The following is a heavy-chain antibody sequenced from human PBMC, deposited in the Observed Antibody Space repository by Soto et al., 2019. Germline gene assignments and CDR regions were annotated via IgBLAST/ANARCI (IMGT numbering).Heavy chain of an antibody. D-gene: IGHD5-12*01. CDR1: GYSFTTYA. V-gene: IGHV1-3*01. Sequence: ASVKVSCKASGYSFTTYAIHWVRQAPGQSLEWMGWINGDNGKTKYSEKFQGRVTITRDTSASTGYMELTSLRSEDTAVYYCARDNRGGSDYTSYYSYPGSRIFDFWGRGTLVTVSS. J-gene: IGHJ4*02. CDR2: INGDNGKT. CDR3: ARDNRGGSDYTSYYSYPGSRIFDF.